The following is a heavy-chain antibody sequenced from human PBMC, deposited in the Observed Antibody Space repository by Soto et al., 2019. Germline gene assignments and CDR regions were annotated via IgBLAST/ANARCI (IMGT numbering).Heavy chain of an antibody. J-gene: IGHJ4*02. Sequence: SETLSLTCAVYGGSFSGYYWSWIRQPPGKGLEWIGEINHSGSTNYNPSLKSRVTISVDTSKNQFSLKLSSVTAADTAVYYCATSYGHAWYNYWGQGTQVTVSS. CDR3: ATSYGHAWYNY. V-gene: IGHV4-34*01. CDR2: INHSGST. CDR1: GGSFSGYY. D-gene: IGHD6-13*01.